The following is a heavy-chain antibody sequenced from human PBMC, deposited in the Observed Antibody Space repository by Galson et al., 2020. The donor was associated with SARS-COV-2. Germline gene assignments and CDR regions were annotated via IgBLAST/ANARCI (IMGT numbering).Heavy chain of an antibody. V-gene: IGHV3-15*01. CDR3: TTSPGPPYYYYYYYMDV. CDR2: IKSKTDGGTT. CDR1: GFTFGNAW. J-gene: IGHJ6*03. Sequence: GESLKISCAASGFTFGNAWMSWVRQAPGKGLEWVGHIKSKTDGGTTDYAAPVKGRFTISRDDSKNTLYLQMNSLKIEDTAVYYCTTSPGPPYYYYYYYMDVWGEGTTVTVSS.